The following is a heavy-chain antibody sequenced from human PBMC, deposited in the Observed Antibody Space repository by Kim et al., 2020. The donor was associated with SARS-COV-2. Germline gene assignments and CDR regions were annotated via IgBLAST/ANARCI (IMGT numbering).Heavy chain of an antibody. CDR1: GFIFSING. J-gene: IGHJ3*02. Sequence: GGSLRLSCAASGFIFSINGMHWVRQAPGKGLEWVAAISHDGSIKYYTDFVKGRFTISRDNSKNTLDLQMNSLRAEDTAVYYCAKSVGRLGVKQAFDIWGHGTLVTVSS. V-gene: IGHV3-30*18. CDR2: ISHDGSIK. D-gene: IGHD1-26*01. CDR3: AKSVGRLGVKQAFDI.